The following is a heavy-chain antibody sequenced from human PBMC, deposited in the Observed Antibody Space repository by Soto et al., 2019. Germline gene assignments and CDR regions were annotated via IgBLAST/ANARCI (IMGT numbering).Heavy chain of an antibody. CDR3: AREDYCGGDCPP. CDR1: GGSISSGDYY. J-gene: IGHJ5*02. V-gene: IGHV4-30-4*01. D-gene: IGHD2-21*02. Sequence: PSETLSLTCTVSGGSISSGDYYWSWIRQPPGKGLEWIGYIYYSGSTYYNPSLKSRVTISVDTSKNQFSLKLSSVTAADTAVYYCAREDYCGGDCPPWGQGTLVTAPQ. CDR2: IYYSGST.